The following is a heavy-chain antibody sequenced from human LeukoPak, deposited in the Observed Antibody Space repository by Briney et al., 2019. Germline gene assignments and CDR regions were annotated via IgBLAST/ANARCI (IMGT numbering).Heavy chain of an antibody. V-gene: IGHV3-20*01. CDR2: INWNGGSS. Sequence: SGGSLRLSCAASGFAFDDHGLSWVRQGPGKGLEWICGINWNGGSSIYADSVKGRFTISRDNAKSTLFLQMNSLGAEDTASYHCARARGSGWYFVFDIWGQGTMVTVSS. J-gene: IGHJ3*02. CDR3: ARARGSGWYFVFDI. D-gene: IGHD6-19*01. CDR1: GFAFDDHG.